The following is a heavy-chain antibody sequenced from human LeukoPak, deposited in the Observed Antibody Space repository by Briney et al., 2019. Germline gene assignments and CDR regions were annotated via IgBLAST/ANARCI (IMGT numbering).Heavy chain of an antibody. CDR2: INHSGST. CDR3: ATIVVVPAAMPVLYYYYYYMDV. V-gene: IGHV4-34*01. Sequence: SETLSLTCAVYGGSFSGYYWGWIRQPPGKGLEWIGEINHSGSTNYNPSLKCRVTISVDTSKNQFSLKLSSVTAADTAVYYCATIVVVPAAMPVLYYYYYYMDVWGKGTTVTVSS. J-gene: IGHJ6*03. D-gene: IGHD2-2*01. CDR1: GGSFSGYY.